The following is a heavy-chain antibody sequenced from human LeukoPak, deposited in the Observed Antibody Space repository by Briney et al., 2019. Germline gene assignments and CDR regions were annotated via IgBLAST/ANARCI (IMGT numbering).Heavy chain of an antibody. D-gene: IGHD6-19*01. CDR2: ITGNGGST. V-gene: IGHV3-23*01. CDR3: AKDGAYSSGHMDV. J-gene: IGHJ6*03. Sequence: PGRSLRLSCAASGFTFSSYAMHWVRQAPGKGLEWVSIITGNGGSTYYADSVKGRFTISRDNSKNTLHLQTNSLRAEDTAVYYCAKDGAYSSGHMDVWGKGTTVTVSS. CDR1: GFTFSSYA.